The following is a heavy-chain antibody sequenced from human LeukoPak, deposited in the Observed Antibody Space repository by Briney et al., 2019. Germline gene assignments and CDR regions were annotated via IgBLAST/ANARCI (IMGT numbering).Heavy chain of an antibody. CDR1: GASITGDY. J-gene: IGHJ1*01. CDR3: ASLGSYTEYFQH. V-gene: IGHV4-59*01. Sequence: PSETLSLTCTVSGASITGDYWNWIRQPPGKGLEWIGYIYYSGSTNYNPSLKSRVTISVDTSKNQFSLKLSSVTAADTAVYYCASLGSYTEYFQHWGQGTLVTVSS. CDR2: IYYSGST. D-gene: IGHD1-26*01.